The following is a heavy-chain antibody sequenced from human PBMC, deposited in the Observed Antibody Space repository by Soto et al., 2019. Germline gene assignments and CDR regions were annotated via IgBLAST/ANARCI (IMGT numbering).Heavy chain of an antibody. CDR2: INPNSGGT. J-gene: IGHJ6*02. V-gene: IGHV1-2*02. Sequence: ASVKVSCKASGYTFTGYYMHWVRQAPGQGLEWMGWINPNSGGTNYAQKFQGRVAMTRDTSISTAYMELSRLRSDDTAVYYCARGCLELDVYYYYYGMDVWGQGTTVTVSS. D-gene: IGHD1-7*01. CDR1: GYTFTGYY. CDR3: ARGCLELDVYYYYYGMDV.